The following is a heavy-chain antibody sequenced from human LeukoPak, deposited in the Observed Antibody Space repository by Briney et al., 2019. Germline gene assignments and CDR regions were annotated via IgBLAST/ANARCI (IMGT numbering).Heavy chain of an antibody. V-gene: IGHV4-39*07. Sequence: SETLSLTCTVSGGSISSSSHYWAWTRQSPGTGLEWIGSIYYSGSTYYNPSLKSRVTISVDTSKNQFSLKLSSVTAADTAVYYCAREVDTAMVLEYYFDYWGQGTLVTVSS. CDR1: GGSISSSSHY. CDR3: AREVDTAMVLEYYFDY. D-gene: IGHD5-18*01. J-gene: IGHJ4*02. CDR2: IYYSGST.